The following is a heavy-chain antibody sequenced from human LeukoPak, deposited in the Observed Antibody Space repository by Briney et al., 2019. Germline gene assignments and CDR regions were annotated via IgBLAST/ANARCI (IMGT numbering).Heavy chain of an antibody. Sequence: GGSLRLSCVASGFTFSTFRMNWVRQAPGKGLEWVSSISNSGSNTYYADSLKGRFTISRDNAKDSLYLQMNSLRADDTAVYYCARGRLSGYCSGAKCYSGYWGQGTLVTVSS. CDR2: ISNSGSNT. J-gene: IGHJ4*02. V-gene: IGHV3-21*01. D-gene: IGHD2-15*01. CDR1: GFTFSTFR. CDR3: ARGRLSGYCSGAKCYSGY.